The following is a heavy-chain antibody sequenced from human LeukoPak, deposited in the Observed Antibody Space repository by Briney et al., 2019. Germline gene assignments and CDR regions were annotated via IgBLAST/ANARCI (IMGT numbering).Heavy chain of an antibody. D-gene: IGHD1-1*01. CDR3: ARGNVAVRQGGYYYYYGMDV. CDR2: ISAYNGNT. CDR1: GYTFTSYG. Sequence: ASVKVSCKASGYTFTSYGISWVRQAPGQGLEWMGWISAYNGNTNYAQKLQGRVTMTTDTSTSTAYMELRSLRSDDTAVYYCARGNVAVRQGGYYYYYGMDVWGKGTTVTVSS. J-gene: IGHJ6*04. V-gene: IGHV1-18*04.